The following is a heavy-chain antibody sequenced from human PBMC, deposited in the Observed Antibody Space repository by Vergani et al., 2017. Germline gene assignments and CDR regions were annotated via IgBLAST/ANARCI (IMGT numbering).Heavy chain of an antibody. Sequence: QVQLVQSGAEVKKPGSSVKVSCKASGGTFSSYAISWVRQAPRQGLEWMGRIIPILGIANYAQKFQGRVTITADKSTSTAYMELSSLRSEDTAVYYCARCITIFGVVMSNYYYYMDVWGKGTTVTVSS. V-gene: IGHV1-69*04. CDR2: IIPILGIA. CDR3: ARCITIFGVVMSNYYYYMDV. CDR1: GGTFSSYA. D-gene: IGHD3-3*01. J-gene: IGHJ6*03.